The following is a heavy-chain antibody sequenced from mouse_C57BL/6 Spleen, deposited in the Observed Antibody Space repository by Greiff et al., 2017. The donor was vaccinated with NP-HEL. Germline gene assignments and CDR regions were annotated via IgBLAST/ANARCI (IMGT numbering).Heavy chain of an antibody. J-gene: IGHJ2*01. CDR1: GYTFTSYW. Sequence: VQLQQPGAELVMPGASVKLSCKASGYTFTSYWMHWVKQRPGQGLEWIGEIDPSDSYTNYNQKFKGKSTLTVDKSSSTAYMQLSSLTSEDSAVYYCARSATVGYFDGWGQGTTLTVAS. V-gene: IGHV1-69*01. CDR3: ARSATVGYFDG. D-gene: IGHD1-1*01. CDR2: IDPSDSYT.